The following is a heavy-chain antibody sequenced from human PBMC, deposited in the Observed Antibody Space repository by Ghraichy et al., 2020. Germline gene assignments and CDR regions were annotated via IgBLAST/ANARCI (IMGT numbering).Heavy chain of an antibody. J-gene: IGHJ6*02. D-gene: IGHD3-3*01. CDR2: IYSGGST. CDR1: GFTVSSNY. V-gene: IGHV3-66*01. CDR3: ASMDWSGYYLHYYYYGMDV. Sequence: LSLTCAASGFTVSSNYMSWVRQAPGKGLEWVSVIYSGGSTYYADSVKGRFTISRDNSKNTLYLQMNSLRAEDTAVYYCASMDWSGYYLHYYYYGMDVWGQGTTVTVSS.